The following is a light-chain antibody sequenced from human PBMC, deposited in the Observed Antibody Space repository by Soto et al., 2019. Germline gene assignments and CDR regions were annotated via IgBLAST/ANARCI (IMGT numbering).Light chain of an antibody. J-gene: IGKJ4*01. Sequence: EMVLTQSPGTLSLSPGERATLSCSASQSVSSSYLAWYQQKPGQAPRLLIYGASSRATGIPDRFSGSGSGTEFTLTINDLQSEDFAVYYCQQYNNWPLTFGGGTKVDI. CDR3: QQYNNWPLT. V-gene: IGKV3-20*01. CDR2: GAS. CDR1: QSVSSSY.